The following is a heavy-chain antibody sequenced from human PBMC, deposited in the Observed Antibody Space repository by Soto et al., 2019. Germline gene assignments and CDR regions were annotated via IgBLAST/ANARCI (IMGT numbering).Heavy chain of an antibody. V-gene: IGHV7-4-1*01. D-gene: IGHD2-2*01. CDR1: GCTFTSYA. CDR2: INTNTGNQ. CDR3: ARDANIVVVPAAMGTYYFDY. J-gene: IGHJ4*02. Sequence: ASVKVSCKASGCTFTSYAMHWVRQAPGQGLEWMGWINTNTGNQTYAQGFTGRFVFSLDTSVSTAYLQICSLKAEDTAVYYCARDANIVVVPAAMGTYYFDYWGQGTLVTVSS.